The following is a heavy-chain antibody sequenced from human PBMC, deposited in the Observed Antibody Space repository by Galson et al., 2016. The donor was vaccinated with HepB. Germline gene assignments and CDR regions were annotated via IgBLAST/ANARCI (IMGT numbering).Heavy chain of an antibody. CDR3: VRLKWGRYIPYGLDV. CDR2: MYPGDSDT. D-gene: IGHD3-16*01. V-gene: IGHV5-51*01. J-gene: IGHJ6*02. CDR1: GYNFRSYW. Sequence: QSGAEVKKPGESLKISCKGSGYNFRSYWIGWVRQMPGEGLEWMGIMYPGDSDTRYSPSLEGRGTMPADKSTSTAYLQWSSLKASDTAMYFCVRLKWGRYIPYGLDVWGQGTTVTVSS.